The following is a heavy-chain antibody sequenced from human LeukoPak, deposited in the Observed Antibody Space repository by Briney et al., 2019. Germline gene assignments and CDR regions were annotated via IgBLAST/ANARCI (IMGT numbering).Heavy chain of an antibody. D-gene: IGHD3-3*01. V-gene: IGHV3-7*01. Sequence: GGSLRLSCAASGFTFSNYWMNWVRQAPGRGLEWVANIKQDGSAKYYVDSVKGRLTISRDNAKSLLYLQMGSLRAEDAAVYYCAGGQGFLIDYWGQGTLVTVSS. CDR1: GFTFSNYW. CDR3: AGGQGFLIDY. J-gene: IGHJ4*02. CDR2: IKQDGSAK.